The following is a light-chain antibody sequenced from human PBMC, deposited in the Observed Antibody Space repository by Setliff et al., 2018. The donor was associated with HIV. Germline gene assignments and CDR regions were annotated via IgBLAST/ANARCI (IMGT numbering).Light chain of an antibody. J-gene: IGLJ1*01. CDR1: DIDIGGFRY. Sequence: QSALTQPASVSGSPGQSISITCIGSDIDIGGFRYVSWYQHHPGKAPKLIIYEVTKRPSGVPDRFSGSKSGNTASLTVSGLQAEDEADYYCSSHGAIGVFGTGTKVTVL. CDR2: EVT. V-gene: IGLV2-8*01. CDR3: SSHGAIGV.